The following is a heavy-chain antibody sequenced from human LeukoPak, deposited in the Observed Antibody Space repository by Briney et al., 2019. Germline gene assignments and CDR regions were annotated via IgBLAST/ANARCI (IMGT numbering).Heavy chain of an antibody. CDR2: IYSGGGT. CDR1: GFTVSSNY. J-gene: IGHJ4*02. CDR3: ARDLTYYDILTGYYRNHYFDY. V-gene: IGHV3-66*01. D-gene: IGHD3-9*01. Sequence: GGSLRLSCAASGFTVSSNYMSWVRQAPGKGLEWVSVIYSGGGTYYADSVKGRFTISRDNSKNTLYLQMNSLRAEDTAVYYCARDLTYYDILTGYYRNHYFDYWGQGTLVTVSS.